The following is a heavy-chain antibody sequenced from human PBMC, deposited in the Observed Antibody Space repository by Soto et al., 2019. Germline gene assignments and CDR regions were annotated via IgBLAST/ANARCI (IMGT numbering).Heavy chain of an antibody. J-gene: IGHJ6*02. CDR2: IWYDGSNK. Sequence: QVQLVESGGGVVQPGRSLRLSYAASGFTFSSYGMHWVRQAPGKGLEWVAVIWYDGSNKYYADSVKGRFTISRDNSKNTLYLQMNSLRAEDTAVYYCAREDDYYGSGSYYTRSYYYYGMDVWGQGTTVTVSS. CDR1: GFTFSSYG. D-gene: IGHD3-10*01. CDR3: AREDDYYGSGSYYTRSYYYYGMDV. V-gene: IGHV3-33*01.